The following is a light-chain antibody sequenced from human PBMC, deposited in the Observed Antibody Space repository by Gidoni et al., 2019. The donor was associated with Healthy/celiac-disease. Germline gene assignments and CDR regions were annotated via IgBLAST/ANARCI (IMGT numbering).Light chain of an antibody. CDR2: DAS. J-gene: IGKJ2*01. Sequence: DIPITPSPSSLSASVGDRVTITCQASQDISNYLNWYQQKPGKAHKLLIYDASNLETGVPSRFSGSGSGTDFTFTISSLQPEDIATYYCQQYDNLPYTFXQXTKLEIK. CDR3: QQYDNLPYT. V-gene: IGKV1-33*01. CDR1: QDISNY.